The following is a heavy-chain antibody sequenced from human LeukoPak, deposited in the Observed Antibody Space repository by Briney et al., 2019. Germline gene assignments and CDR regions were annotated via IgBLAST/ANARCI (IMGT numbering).Heavy chain of an antibody. CDR3: AKDWSDFWSGYYEN. J-gene: IGHJ4*02. D-gene: IGHD3-3*01. CDR1: GFTFDDYA. CDR2: NSWNSGSI. V-gene: IGHV3-9*03. Sequence: PGRSLRLSCAASGFTFDDYAMHWLPHAPGKRLEWVSGNSWNSGSIGYADSAKGGCTISRDNAKSSLYLQMNSLRAEDMALYYCAKDWSDFWSGYYENWGQGTLVTVSS.